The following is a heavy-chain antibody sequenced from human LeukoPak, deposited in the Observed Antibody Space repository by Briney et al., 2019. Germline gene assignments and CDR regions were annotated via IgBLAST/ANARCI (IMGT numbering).Heavy chain of an antibody. Sequence: GGSLRLSCAASGFIVSSNYMSWVRQAPGKGLEWGSVIYSGGSTYYADSVKGRFTISRDNSKSTLYPQMNSLRVEDTAVYYCARGIAVADTGFFDYWGQGTLVTVSS. V-gene: IGHV3-66*01. CDR1: GFIVSSNY. J-gene: IGHJ4*02. CDR3: ARGIAVADTGFFDY. D-gene: IGHD6-19*01. CDR2: IYSGGST.